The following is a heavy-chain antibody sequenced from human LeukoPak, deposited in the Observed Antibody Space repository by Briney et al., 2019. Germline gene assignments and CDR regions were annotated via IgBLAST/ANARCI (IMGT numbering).Heavy chain of an antibody. J-gene: IGHJ4*02. CDR3: ARETSLAGFASGLGFNY. CDR2: IYYSGST. CDR1: GGSITSYY. Sequence: PSETLSLTCTVSGGSITSYYWSWIRQPPGKRLEWIGYIYYSGSTNYNPSLKSRVTMSIDTSKNHFSLKLTSVTAADTATYYCARETSLAGFASGLGFNYWGQGILVTVSS. V-gene: IGHV4-59*01. D-gene: IGHD6-19*01.